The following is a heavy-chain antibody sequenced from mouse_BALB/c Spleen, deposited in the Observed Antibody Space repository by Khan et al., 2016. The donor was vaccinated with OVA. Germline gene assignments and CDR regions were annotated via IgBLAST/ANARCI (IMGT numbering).Heavy chain of an antibody. J-gene: IGHJ4*01. Sequence: DLVKPGASVKLSCKASGYTFTSYWINWIKQRPGQGLEWIGRIAPGSGSAYYNEMFKGKATLTVDTSSSPAYFQLNSLSSEDSAVDFRARSNYYVSSLYAMVYWGQGTSVPVSS. CDR3: ARSNYYVSSLYAMVY. V-gene: IGHV1S41*01. CDR1: GYTFTSYW. CDR2: IAPGSGSA. D-gene: IGHD1-1*01.